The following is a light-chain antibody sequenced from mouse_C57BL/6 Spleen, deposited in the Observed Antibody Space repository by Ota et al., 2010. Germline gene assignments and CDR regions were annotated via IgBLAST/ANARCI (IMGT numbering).Light chain of an antibody. CDR1: RALFTVMETP. CDR2: KVS. J-gene: IGKJ1*01. V-gene: IGKV1-110*01. CDR3: STKYICSSVT. Sequence: DVVMTQTPLSLPVSLGDQASSLADLVRALFTVMETPIYIGTCRSQGQSPNLLISKVSNRFPGVPDRFTGSGAGTDFTLKXSRVEAEDRGSLFCSTKYICSSVTFG.